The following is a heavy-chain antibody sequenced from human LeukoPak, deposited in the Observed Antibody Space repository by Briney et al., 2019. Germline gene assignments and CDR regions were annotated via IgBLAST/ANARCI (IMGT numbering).Heavy chain of an antibody. V-gene: IGHV1-69*06. CDR2: LIPIFGTA. CDR3: ATDYYYDSSGSYYTVDY. J-gene: IGHJ4*02. Sequence: ASVKVSFKASGGTFISYAISWVPQAPGQGLGWMGGLIPIFGTANYAQKLQGRVTLTADKSPSTAYMELSSLRSVGTAVYFCATDYYYDSSGSYYTVDYGGEGTLGTVS. D-gene: IGHD3-22*01. CDR1: GGTFISYA.